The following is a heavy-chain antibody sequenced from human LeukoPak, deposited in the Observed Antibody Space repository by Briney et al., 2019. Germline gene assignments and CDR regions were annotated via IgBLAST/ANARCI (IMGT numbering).Heavy chain of an antibody. Sequence: PETLSLTCTVSGGSISSYYWSWIRQPPGKGLEWIGYIYYSGSTNYNPPLKSRVTISVDTSKNQFSLKLSSVTAADTAVYYCARHKRHLIEASYYYYGMDVWGQGTTVTVSS. J-gene: IGHJ6*02. V-gene: IGHV4-59*08. CDR2: IYYSGST. CDR1: GGSISSYY. D-gene: IGHD1-1*01. CDR3: ARHKRHLIEASYYYYGMDV.